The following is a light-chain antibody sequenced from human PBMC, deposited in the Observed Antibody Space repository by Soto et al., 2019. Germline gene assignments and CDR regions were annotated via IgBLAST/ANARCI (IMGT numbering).Light chain of an antibody. V-gene: IGKV1-39*01. CDR2: AAS. CDR3: QQSYSTSSAWT. J-gene: IGKJ1*01. CDR1: QSISSY. Sequence: DIPMTQSPSSLSASVGDSVTITCRASQSISSYLNWYQQKPGKAPQLLIYAASILQTGVPSRFSVSGSGTDLTLTISSLQPEDFASYFCQQSYSTSSAWTFGQGTKVEIK.